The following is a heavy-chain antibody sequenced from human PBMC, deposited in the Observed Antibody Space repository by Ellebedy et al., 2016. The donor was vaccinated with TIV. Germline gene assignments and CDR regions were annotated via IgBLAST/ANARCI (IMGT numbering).Heavy chain of an antibody. D-gene: IGHD6-19*01. Sequence: GESLKISCQASGYNFTNYWMYWVRQAPGKGLVGVSRIKSDGSSTTYADSVKGRFTISRDNAKNTLYLQMNSLTAEDTAVYYCARVGSGWYYLDSWGQGTLVTVSS. V-gene: IGHV3-74*01. CDR2: IKSDGSST. CDR1: GYNFTNYW. J-gene: IGHJ4*02. CDR3: ARVGSGWYYLDS.